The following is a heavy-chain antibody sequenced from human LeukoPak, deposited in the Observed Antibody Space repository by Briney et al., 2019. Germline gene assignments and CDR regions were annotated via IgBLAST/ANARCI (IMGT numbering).Heavy chain of an antibody. Sequence: KPSETLSLTCTVSGGSISSSSYYWGWIRQPPGKGLEWIGSIYYSGSTYYNPSLKSRVTISVDTSKNQFSLKLSSVTAADTAVYYCARGGNYYLDYWGQGTLVTVSS. CDR1: GGSISSSSYY. D-gene: IGHD1-1*01. CDR3: ARGGNYYLDY. CDR2: IYYSGST. V-gene: IGHV4-39*01. J-gene: IGHJ4*02.